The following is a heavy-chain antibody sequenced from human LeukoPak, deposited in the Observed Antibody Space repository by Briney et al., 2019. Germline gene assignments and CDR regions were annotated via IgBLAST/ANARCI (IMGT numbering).Heavy chain of an antibody. V-gene: IGHV1-8*01. D-gene: IGHD2-2*01. CDR1: GYTFTSYD. Sequence: GASVKVSCKASGYTFTSYDINWVRQATGQGLEWMGWMNPNSGNTGYAQKFQGRVTMTRNTSISTAYMELSSLRSEDTAVYYCARGSRIRFANNSRYCSSTSCFVYYFDYWGQGTLVTVSS. CDR3: ARGSRIRFANNSRYCSSTSCFVYYFDY. J-gene: IGHJ4*02. CDR2: MNPNSGNT.